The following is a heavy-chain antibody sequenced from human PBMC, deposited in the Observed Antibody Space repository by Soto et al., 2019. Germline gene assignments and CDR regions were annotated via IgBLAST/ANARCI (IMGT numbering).Heavy chain of an antibody. V-gene: IGHV3-11*01. CDR1: GFTFNDYY. Sequence: QVQLVESGGDLVKTGGSLRIACAASGFTFNDYYMSWVRQAPGKGLGWVSYVSGSGNLIYHADSVKGRFTVSRDNAKNSVYLQMNSLRAEDTALYFCAKMSSKKEYDPVFSWGQGTLVTVSS. CDR3: AKMSSKKEYDPVFS. D-gene: IGHD2-2*01. CDR2: VSGSGNLI. J-gene: IGHJ4*02.